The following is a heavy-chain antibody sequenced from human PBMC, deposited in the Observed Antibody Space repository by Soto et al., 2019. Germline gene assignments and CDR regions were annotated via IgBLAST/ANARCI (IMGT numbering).Heavy chain of an antibody. J-gene: IGHJ4*02. D-gene: IGHD3-22*01. V-gene: IGHV3-23*01. Sequence: PGGSLRLSCAASGFTFSNYAKAWVRQAPGKGLEWVSTITYSGGSRDYADSVKGRFTISRDNSKNTLYLQMNSLRAEDTAVYYCAKKGYYDTSGYPIRYFDYWGQGTLVTVSS. CDR3: AKKGYYDTSGYPIRYFDY. CDR1: GFTFSNYA. CDR2: ITYSGGSR.